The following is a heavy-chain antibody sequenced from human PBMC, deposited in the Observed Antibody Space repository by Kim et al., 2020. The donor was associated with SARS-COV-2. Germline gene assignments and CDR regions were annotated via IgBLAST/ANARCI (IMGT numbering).Heavy chain of an antibody. CDR3: ARGNSADYGDFEF. V-gene: IGHV4-39*01. Sequence: ETLSLTCTVSGGAISSSRYSWGWIRQPPGKGLTWIGTIFFSGSTHYNPSLKSRATISVDTSKNQFSLNLSSVTAADTAVYYCARGNSADYGDFEFWGQGTLVTVSS. CDR2: IFFSGST. J-gene: IGHJ4*02. CDR1: GGAISSSRYS. D-gene: IGHD4-17*01.